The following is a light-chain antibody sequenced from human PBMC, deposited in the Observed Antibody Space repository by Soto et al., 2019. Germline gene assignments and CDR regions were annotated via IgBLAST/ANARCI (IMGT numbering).Light chain of an antibody. CDR1: QTVSSRY. Sequence: DIVLTQSPATLSLSPGERATLSGMASQTVSSRYLAWYQQKPGQAPRLLIYGASTRATGFPARFSGSGSGTDFTLTISSLQSEDFAVYYCQQYNNWPWTFGQGTKVDIK. V-gene: IGKV3-15*01. J-gene: IGKJ1*01. CDR2: GAS. CDR3: QQYNNWPWT.